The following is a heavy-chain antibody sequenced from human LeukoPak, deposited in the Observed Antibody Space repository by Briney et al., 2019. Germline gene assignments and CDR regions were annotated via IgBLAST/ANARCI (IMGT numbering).Heavy chain of an antibody. CDR1: GFTFSSYA. J-gene: IGHJ4*02. CDR2: ISWNSGNI. Sequence: GGSLRLSCAASGFTFSSYAMSWVRQAPGKGLEWVSGISWNSGNIGYADSVKGRFTISRDNAKNSLYLQMNGLRVEDTALYYCAKDSQMVRFNYFDYWGQGTLVTVSS. D-gene: IGHD3-10*01. V-gene: IGHV3-9*01. CDR3: AKDSQMVRFNYFDY.